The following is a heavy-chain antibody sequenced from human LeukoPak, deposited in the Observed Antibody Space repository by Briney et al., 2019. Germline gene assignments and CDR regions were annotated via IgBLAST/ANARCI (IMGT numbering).Heavy chain of an antibody. J-gene: IGHJ4*02. V-gene: IGHV4-34*01. D-gene: IGHD3-3*01. CDR1: GGSFSGYY. CDR2: INHSGST. Sequence: SETLSLTCAVYGGSFSGYYWSWIRQPPGKGLEWIGEINHSGSTNYNPSLKSRVTISVDTSKNQFSLKLSSVTAVDTAVYYCARRTWSGYFLWGQGTLVTVSS. CDR3: ARRTWSGYFL.